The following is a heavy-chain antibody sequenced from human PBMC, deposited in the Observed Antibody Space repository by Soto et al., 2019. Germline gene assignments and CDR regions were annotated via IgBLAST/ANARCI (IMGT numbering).Heavy chain of an antibody. D-gene: IGHD3-10*01. Sequence: GGSLRLSCAASGFTFDDYAMHWVRQAPGKGLEWVSGISWNSGSIGYADSVKGRFTISRDNAKNSLYLQMISLRAEDTALYYWAKGALPSYYGSRGGFDPWGQGTLVTVSS. CDR1: GFTFDDYA. V-gene: IGHV3-9*01. CDR3: AKGALPSYYGSRGGFDP. CDR2: ISWNSGSI. J-gene: IGHJ5*02.